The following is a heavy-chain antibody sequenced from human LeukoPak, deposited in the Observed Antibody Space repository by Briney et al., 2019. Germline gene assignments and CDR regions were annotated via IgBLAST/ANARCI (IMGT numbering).Heavy chain of an antibody. J-gene: IGHJ3*02. Sequence: SETLSLTCTVSGGSISIGSYYWSWIRQPAGKGLEWIGRIYTSGSTNYNPSLKSRVTISADTSKNQFSLKLSSVTAADTAVYYCARVRSFITIFGVVISRTDAFDIWGQGTMVTVSS. CDR2: IYTSGST. D-gene: IGHD3-3*01. CDR1: GGSISIGSYY. CDR3: ARVRSFITIFGVVISRTDAFDI. V-gene: IGHV4-61*02.